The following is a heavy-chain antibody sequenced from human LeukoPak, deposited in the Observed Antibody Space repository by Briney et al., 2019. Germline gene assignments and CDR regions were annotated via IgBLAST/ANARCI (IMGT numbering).Heavy chain of an antibody. D-gene: IGHD3-3*02. CDR3: ARDTRISPRYMDV. Sequence: SETLSLTCTVSGYSISSGYHWGWIRQPPGKGLEWIGSIYHSGSTYYNPSLKSRVTISVDTSKNQFSLKLSSVTAADTAVYYCARDTRISPRYMDVWGKGTTVTVSS. V-gene: IGHV4-38-2*02. CDR1: GYSISSGYH. J-gene: IGHJ6*03. CDR2: IYHSGST.